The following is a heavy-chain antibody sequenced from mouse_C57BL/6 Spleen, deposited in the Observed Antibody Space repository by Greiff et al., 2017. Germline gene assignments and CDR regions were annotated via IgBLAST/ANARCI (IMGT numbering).Heavy chain of an antibody. CDR2: INPNNGGT. V-gene: IGHV1-18*01. D-gene: IGHD2-3*01. CDR3: ARMIKGYFDY. J-gene: IGHJ2*01. Sequence: EVKLMESGPELVKPGASVKIPCKASGYTFTDYNMDWVKQSHGKSLEWIGDINPNNGGTIYNQKFKGKATLTVDKSSSTAYMELRSLTSEDTAVYYCARMIKGYFDYWGQGTTLTVSS. CDR1: GYTFTDYN.